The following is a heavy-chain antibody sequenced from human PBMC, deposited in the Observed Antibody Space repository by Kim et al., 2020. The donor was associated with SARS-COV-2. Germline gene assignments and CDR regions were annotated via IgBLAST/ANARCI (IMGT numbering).Heavy chain of an antibody. CDR2: IYYSGST. D-gene: IGHD5-18*01. J-gene: IGHJ5*02. CDR3: ARPGGIHGRNWFDP. V-gene: IGHV4-39*01. CDR1: GGSISSSTFY. Sequence: SETLSLTCTVSGGSISSSTFYWGWIRQPPGKGLEWIGSIYYSGSTYYNPSLKSRVTISVDTSKNQFSLKLSSVTAADTAVYYCARPGGIHGRNWFDPWG.